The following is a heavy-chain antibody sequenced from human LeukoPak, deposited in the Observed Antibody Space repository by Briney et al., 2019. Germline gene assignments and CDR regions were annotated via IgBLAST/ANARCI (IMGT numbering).Heavy chain of an antibody. V-gene: IGHV4-59*01. CDR3: ARGREGSN. J-gene: IGHJ4*02. CDR2: IYYSGST. CDR1: GGSNSSYY. Sequence: PSETLSLTCTVSGGSNSSYYWSWIRQPPGKGLEWIGYIYYSGSTNYNPSLKSRVTISVDTSKNQFSLKLSSVTAADTAVYYCARGREGSNWGQGTLVTVSS.